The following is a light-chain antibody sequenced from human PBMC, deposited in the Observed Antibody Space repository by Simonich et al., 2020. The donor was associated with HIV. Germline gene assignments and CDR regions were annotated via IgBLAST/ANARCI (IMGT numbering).Light chain of an antibody. J-gene: IGKJ2*01. CDR2: KAS. Sequence: DIQMTQSPSTLSASVGDSITITCRARKSISSWLAWYQQKPGKAPKLPIYKASTLESGVTSSFSGSGSATEFSLTISRLQPDEFATHYCQQSYSTPYTVGQGTKLEIK. CDR1: KSISSW. V-gene: IGKV1-5*03. CDR3: QQSYSTPYT.